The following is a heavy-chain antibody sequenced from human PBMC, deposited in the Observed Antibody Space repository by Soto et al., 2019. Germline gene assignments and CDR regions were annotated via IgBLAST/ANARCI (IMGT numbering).Heavy chain of an antibody. V-gene: IGHV3-73*01. D-gene: IGHD2-8*01. CDR3: ARSPHPKYCTNGVCGRAPFDI. Sequence: RESLRLSCAASGFTFSASAVHWVRQASGTGLEWVGRIRSRLNSYTTTYAASVRGRFTISSDDSKNTVYLQMNGLKTEDTAVYYCARSPHPKYCTNGVCGRAPFDIWGQGTMVTVSS. CDR1: GFTFSASA. CDR2: IRSRLNSYTT. J-gene: IGHJ3*02.